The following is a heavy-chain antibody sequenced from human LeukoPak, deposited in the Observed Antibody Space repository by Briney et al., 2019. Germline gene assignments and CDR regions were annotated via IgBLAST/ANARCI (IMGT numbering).Heavy chain of an antibody. D-gene: IGHD3-3*01. CDR3: ARDRSITIFGVVNPYYFDY. CDR2: INPNSGGT. J-gene: IGHJ4*02. V-gene: IGHV1-2*02. Sequence: ASVKVSCKASGYTFTGYYMHWVRQAPGQGLEWMGWINPNSGGTNYAQKFQGRVTMTRDTSISTAYMELSRLRSDDTAVYYCARDRSITIFGVVNPYYFDYWGQGTLVTVSS. CDR1: GYTFTGYY.